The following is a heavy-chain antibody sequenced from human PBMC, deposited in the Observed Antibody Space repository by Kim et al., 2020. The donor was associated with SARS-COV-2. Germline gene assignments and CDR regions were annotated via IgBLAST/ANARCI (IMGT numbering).Heavy chain of an antibody. CDR1: GFTFSSYS. V-gene: IGHV3-21*01. J-gene: IGHJ6*02. D-gene: IGHD2-2*01. CDR2: ISSSSSYI. CDR3: ALIGCSSTSCYYYYGMDV. Sequence: GGSLRLSCAASGFTFSSYSMNWVRQAPGKGLEWVSSISSSSSYIYYADSVKGRFTISRDNANNSLYLQMNSLRAEDTAVYYCALIGCSSTSCYYYYGMDVGGQETTVTVSS.